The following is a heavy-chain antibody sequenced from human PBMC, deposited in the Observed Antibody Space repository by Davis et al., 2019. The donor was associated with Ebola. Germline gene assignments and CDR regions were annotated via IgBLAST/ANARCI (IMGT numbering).Heavy chain of an antibody. D-gene: IGHD4-11*01. V-gene: IGHV4-34*01. CDR2: INHSGST. J-gene: IGHJ4*02. Sequence: PSETLSLTCAVYGGSFSGYYWSWIRQPPGKGLEWIGEINHSGSTNYNPSLKSRVTISVDTSKNQFSLKLSSVTAADTAVYYCATGYSNYFPDYWGQGTLVTVSS. CDR1: GGSFSGYY. CDR3: ATGYSNYFPDY.